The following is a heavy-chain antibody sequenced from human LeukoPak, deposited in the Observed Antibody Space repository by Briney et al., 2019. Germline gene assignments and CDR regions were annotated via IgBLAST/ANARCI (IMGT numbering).Heavy chain of an antibody. J-gene: IGHJ6*02. V-gene: IGHV1-18*01. Sequence: GASVKVSCKASGYTFTSYGISWVRQAPGQGLEWMGWISAYNGNTNYAQKLQGRVTMTTDTSTSTAYMELRSLRSDDTAVYYCARDFEGNCGGGCYEPDYYYGMDVWGQGTTVTVSS. CDR2: ISAYNGNT. CDR1: GYTFTSYG. CDR3: ARDFEGNCGGGCYEPDYYYGMDV. D-gene: IGHD2-21*02.